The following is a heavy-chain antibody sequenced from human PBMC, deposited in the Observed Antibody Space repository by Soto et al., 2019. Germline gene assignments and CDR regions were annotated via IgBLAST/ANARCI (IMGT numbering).Heavy chain of an antibody. D-gene: IGHD2-2*01. CDR1: GYTFTSYD. CDR3: ARTGYCTSTSCYSRLKRNWFDP. V-gene: IGHV1-8*01. Sequence: QVQLVQSGAEVKMPGASVKVSCKASGYTFTSYDINWVRQATGQGLEWMGWMNPNSGNTGYAQKFQGRVTMTRNTSITTAYLELSSLRSEDTAVYYCARTGYCTSTSCYSRLKRNWFDPLGQGTLVSGSS. CDR2: MNPNSGNT. J-gene: IGHJ5*02.